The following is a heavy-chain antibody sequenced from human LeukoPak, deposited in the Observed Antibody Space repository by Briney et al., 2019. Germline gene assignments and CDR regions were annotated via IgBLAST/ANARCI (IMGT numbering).Heavy chain of an antibody. J-gene: IGHJ6*02. V-gene: IGHV3-33*01. CDR3: ARDSIAVAGPYYYYYGMDV. CDR2: IWYDGSNK. CDR1: GFTFSSYG. D-gene: IGHD6-19*01. Sequence: GGSLRLPCAASGFTFSSYGMHWVRQAPGKGLEWVAVIWYDGSNKYYADSVKGRFTISRDNSKNTLYLQMNSLRAEDTAVYYCARDSIAVAGPYYYYYGMDVWGQGTTVTVSS.